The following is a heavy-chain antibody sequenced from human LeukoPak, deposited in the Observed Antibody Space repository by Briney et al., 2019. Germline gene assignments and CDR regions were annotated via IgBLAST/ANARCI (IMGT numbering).Heavy chain of an antibody. J-gene: IGHJ4*02. V-gene: IGHV4-39*07. CDR2: IYYSGST. CDR3: ARVGDAIFDY. D-gene: IGHD5-24*01. CDR1: GGSISSSSYY. Sequence: KPSETLSLTCTVSGGSISSSSYYWGWIRQPPGKGLEWIGSIYYSGSTYYNPSLKSRVTISVDTSKNQFSLKLSSVTAADTAVYYCARVGDAIFDYWGQGTLVTVSS.